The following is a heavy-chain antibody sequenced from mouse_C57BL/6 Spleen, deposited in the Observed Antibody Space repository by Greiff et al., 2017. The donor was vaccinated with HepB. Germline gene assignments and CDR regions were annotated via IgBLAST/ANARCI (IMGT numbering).Heavy chain of an antibody. CDR1: GFTFSDYG. J-gene: IGHJ2*01. CDR3: ARQDYGIYFDY. V-gene: IGHV5-17*01. D-gene: IGHD2-1*01. CDR2: ISSGSSTI. Sequence: EVQVVESGGGLVKPGGSLKLSCAASGFTFSDYGMHWVRQAPEKGLELVAYISSGSSTIYYADTVKGRFTISRDNAKNTLFLQMTSLRSEDTAMYYCARQDYGIYFDYWGQGTTLTVSS.